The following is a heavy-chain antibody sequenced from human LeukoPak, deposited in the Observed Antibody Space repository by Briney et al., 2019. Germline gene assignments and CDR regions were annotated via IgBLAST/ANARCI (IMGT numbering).Heavy chain of an antibody. J-gene: IGHJ5*02. Sequence: ASVKVSCKASGYTFTSYGISWVRQAPGQGLEWMGGFDPEDGETIYAQKFQGRVTMTEDTSTDTAYMELSSLRSEDTAVYYCATGRGYSYGSWGQGTLVTVSS. V-gene: IGHV1-24*01. D-gene: IGHD5-18*01. CDR1: GYTFTSYG. CDR3: ATGRGYSYGS. CDR2: FDPEDGET.